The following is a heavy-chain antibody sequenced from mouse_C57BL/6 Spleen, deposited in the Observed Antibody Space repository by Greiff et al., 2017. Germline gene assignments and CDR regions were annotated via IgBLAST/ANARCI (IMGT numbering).Heavy chain of an antibody. J-gene: IGHJ2*01. V-gene: IGHV1-54*01. CDR1: GYAFTNYL. CDR3: AREGYGNYQGYYFDY. CDR2: INPGSGGT. D-gene: IGHD2-1*01. Sequence: QVQLQQSGAELVRPGTSVKVSCKASGYAFTNYLIEWVKQRPGQGLEWIGVINPGSGGTNYNEKFKGKATLTADKSSSTAYMQLSSLTSEDSAVYFCAREGYGNYQGYYFDYWGQGTTLTVSS.